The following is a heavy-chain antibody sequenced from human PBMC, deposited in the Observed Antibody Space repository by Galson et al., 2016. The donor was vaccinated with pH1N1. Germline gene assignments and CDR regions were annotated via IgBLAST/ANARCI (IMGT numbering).Heavy chain of an antibody. D-gene: IGHD4-17*01. CDR3: AKDLSSDYGDYGLDY. Sequence: SLRLSCAASGFTFSSYAMSWVRQAPGKGLEWVSAISGRGESTYYSDSVKGHLTISRDNSKNTPYLQMNSLRTEDTAVDYCAKDLSSDYGDYGLDYWGQGTLVTVSS. J-gene: IGHJ4*02. CDR1: GFTFSSYA. CDR2: ISGRGEST. V-gene: IGHV3-23*01.